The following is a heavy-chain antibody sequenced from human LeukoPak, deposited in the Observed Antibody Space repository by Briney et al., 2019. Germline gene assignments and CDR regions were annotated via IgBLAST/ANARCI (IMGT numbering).Heavy chain of an antibody. CDR1: GFTVSSNY. CDR3: ARGPPYGDYYFDY. J-gene: IGHJ4*02. CDR2: IYSGGST. V-gene: IGHV3-53*01. Sequence: GGSLRLSCAASGFTVSSNYMSWVRQAPGKGLEGVSVIYSGGSTYYADSVKGRFTISRDNSKNTLYLQMNSLRAEDTAVYYCARGPPYGDYYFDYWGQGTLVTVSS. D-gene: IGHD4-17*01.